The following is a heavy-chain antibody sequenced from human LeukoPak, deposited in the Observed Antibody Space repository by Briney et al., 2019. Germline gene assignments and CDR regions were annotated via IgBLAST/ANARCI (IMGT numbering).Heavy chain of an antibody. J-gene: IGHJ4*02. D-gene: IGHD2-15*01. Sequence: GGSLRLSCGASGFTFSSYWMHWVRQAPGKGLVWVSRINNDGSSTSYADSVQGRFTISRDNAKNTLYLQMNNLRAEDTAVYYCAPRVVGSAPFDYWGQGTLVTVSS. CDR1: GFTFSSYW. CDR3: APRVVGSAPFDY. CDR2: INNDGSST. V-gene: IGHV3-74*01.